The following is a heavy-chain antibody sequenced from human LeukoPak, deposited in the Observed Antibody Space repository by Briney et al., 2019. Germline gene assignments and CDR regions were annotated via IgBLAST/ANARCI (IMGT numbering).Heavy chain of an antibody. D-gene: IGHD4-17*01. CDR3: ARDFTGDYGY. CDR1: GFTFSSYV. J-gene: IGHJ4*02. Sequence: GGSLRLSCAASGFTFSSYVMNWVRQAPGEGLEWVSGISRSGDVTYYADSVKGRFTISRDNSKNSLYLQMNSLRAEDTAVYYCARDFTGDYGYWGQGTVVTVSS. CDR2: ISRSGDVT. V-gene: IGHV3-23*01.